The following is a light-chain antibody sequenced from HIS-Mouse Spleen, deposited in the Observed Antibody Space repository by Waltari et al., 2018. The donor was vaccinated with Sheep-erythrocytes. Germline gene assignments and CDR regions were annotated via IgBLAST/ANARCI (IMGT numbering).Light chain of an antibody. J-gene: IGLJ3*02. CDR3: QSYDSSLSGWV. CDR2: GNS. V-gene: IGLV1-40*01. Sequence: QSVLTQPPSVSGAPGQRVTISCTGSSSNIGAGYDVHWYQQLPGTAPKLLIHGNSNRPSGGPDGFSGSKSGTSASLAITGLQAEDEADYYCQSYDSSLSGWVFGGGTKLTVL. CDR1: SSNIGAGYD.